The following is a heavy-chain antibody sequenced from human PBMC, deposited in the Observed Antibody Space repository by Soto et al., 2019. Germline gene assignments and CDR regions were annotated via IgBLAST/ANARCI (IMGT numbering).Heavy chain of an antibody. V-gene: IGHV1-69*12. CDR3: ARAPDSSGYYLDWYFDL. CDR1: GGTFSSYA. J-gene: IGHJ2*01. CDR2: IIPIFGTA. D-gene: IGHD3-22*01. Sequence: QVQLVQSGAEVNKPGSSVKVSCKASGGTFSSYAISWVRQAPGQGLEWMGGIIPIFGTANYAQKFQGRVTITADESTSTAYMELRSLRSEDTAVYYCARAPDSSGYYLDWYFDLWGRGTLVTVSS.